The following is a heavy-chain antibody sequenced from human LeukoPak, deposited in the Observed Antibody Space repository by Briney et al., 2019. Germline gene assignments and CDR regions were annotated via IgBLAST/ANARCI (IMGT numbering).Heavy chain of an antibody. CDR1: GFTFSSYA. Sequence: PGGSLRLSCAASGFTFSSYAMHWVRQAPGKGLEWVAVISYDGNERYYADSVKGRFTISRDNSKNTLHLQMNSLRAEDTAVYYCARDSRGWYSNNWTYQFDSWRQGTLVSVSS. V-gene: IGHV3-30-3*01. D-gene: IGHD6-13*01. CDR3: ARDSRGWYSNNWTYQFDS. J-gene: IGHJ4*02. CDR2: ISYDGNER.